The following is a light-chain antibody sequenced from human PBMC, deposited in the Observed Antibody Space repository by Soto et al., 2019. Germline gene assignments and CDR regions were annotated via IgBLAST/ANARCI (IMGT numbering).Light chain of an antibody. J-gene: IGKJ1*01. CDR1: QSVSST. CDR3: HQYVSSWT. CDR2: GAS. Sequence: EIVMTQSPATLSVSPGERATLSCRASQSVSSTLAWYQQKPGQAPRLLTYGASTRATGIPARFSGSGSGTDFTLTISRLEPEDFAVYYCHQYVSSWTFGQGTKVDIK. V-gene: IGKV3-15*01.